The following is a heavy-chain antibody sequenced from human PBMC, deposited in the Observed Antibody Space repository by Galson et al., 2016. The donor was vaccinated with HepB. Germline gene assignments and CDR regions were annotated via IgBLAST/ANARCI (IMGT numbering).Heavy chain of an antibody. CDR1: GFTVSNNY. Sequence: SLRLSCAASGFTVSNNYMSWVRQAPGKGLEWVSVIFSGGSTHYADSVLGRFTISRDNSKNTVYLQMNSLRADDTAVYFCAREGTGDYGSDAFDIWGQGTKVTVSS. D-gene: IGHD4-17*01. CDR2: IFSGGST. V-gene: IGHV3-53*01. CDR3: AREGTGDYGSDAFDI. J-gene: IGHJ3*02.